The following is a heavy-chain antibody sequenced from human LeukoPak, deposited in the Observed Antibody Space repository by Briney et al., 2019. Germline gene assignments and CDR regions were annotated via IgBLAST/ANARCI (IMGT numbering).Heavy chain of an antibody. Sequence: GGSLRLSCAASRFIFSSYWMHWVRQAPGKGLVWVSRINSDGSGTNYADSVKGRFTISRDNAKNTLYLQMNSLRAEDTAVYYCARVVSSSWYERDAFDIWGQGTMVTVSS. CDR1: RFIFSSYW. J-gene: IGHJ3*02. V-gene: IGHV3-74*01. CDR2: INSDGSGT. CDR3: ARVVSSSWYERDAFDI. D-gene: IGHD6-13*01.